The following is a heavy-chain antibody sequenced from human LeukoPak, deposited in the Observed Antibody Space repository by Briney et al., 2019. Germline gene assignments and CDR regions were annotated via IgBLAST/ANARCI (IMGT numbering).Heavy chain of an antibody. D-gene: IGHD3-9*01. J-gene: IGHJ4*02. CDR3: ARDRYMSI. Sequence: GGSLRLSCAASGFRFSSYWMTGVRQAPGKGRDGVANIKEDESEKYYVAAVNGRFTISRDNVKNSVYLQMNSLRAEDTAVYFCARDRYMSIWGQGILVTVSS. V-gene: IGHV3-7*01. CDR2: IKEDESEK. CDR1: GFRFSSYW.